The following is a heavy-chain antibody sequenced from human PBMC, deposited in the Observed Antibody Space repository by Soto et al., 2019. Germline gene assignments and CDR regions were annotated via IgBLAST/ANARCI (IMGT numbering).Heavy chain of an antibody. Sequence: SETLSLTCSVSGDSISNLDYFWAWIRQPPGQALEYIGYIYKSATTYYNPSFKSRVAISVDTSKSQFSLNVTSVTAADTAVYFCARGRYCLTGRCFPNWFDSWGQGALVT. D-gene: IGHD2-15*01. V-gene: IGHV4-30-4*01. J-gene: IGHJ5*01. CDR3: ARGRYCLTGRCFPNWFDS. CDR1: GDSISNLDYF. CDR2: IYKSATT.